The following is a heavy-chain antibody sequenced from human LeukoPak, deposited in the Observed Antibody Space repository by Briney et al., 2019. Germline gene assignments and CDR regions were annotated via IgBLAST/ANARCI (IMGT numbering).Heavy chain of an antibody. J-gene: IGHJ4*02. CDR1: GGTFSSYV. CDR3: ARVGVGYYHFDY. CDR2: IIPIFGTA. D-gene: IGHD3-3*01. Sequence: GASVKVSCKASGGTFSSYVISWVRQAPGQGLEWMGGIIPIFGTANYAQKFQGRVTITADESTSTAYMELNSLRAEDTAVYFCARVGVGYYHFDYWGQGTLVTVSS. V-gene: IGHV1-69*13.